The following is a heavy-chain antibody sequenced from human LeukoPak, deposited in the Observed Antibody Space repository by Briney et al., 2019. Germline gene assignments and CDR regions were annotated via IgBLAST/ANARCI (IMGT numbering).Heavy chain of an antibody. CDR1: GFTFDDYA. CDR2: ISWNSGSI. V-gene: IGHV3-9*01. J-gene: IGHJ6*02. Sequence: GRSLRLSCAASGFTFDDYAMHWVRQAPGKGLEWVSGISWNSGSIGYADSVKGRFTISRDNAKNSLYLQMNSLRAEDTALYYCARVPTILRGVIRYYYGMDVWGQGTTVTVSS. D-gene: IGHD3-10*01. CDR3: ARVPTILRGVIRYYYGMDV.